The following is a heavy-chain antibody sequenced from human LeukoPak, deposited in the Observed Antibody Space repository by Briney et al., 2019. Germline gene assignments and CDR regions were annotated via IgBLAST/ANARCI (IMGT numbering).Heavy chain of an antibody. D-gene: IGHD2-15*01. J-gene: IGHJ6*02. CDR3: AKDVIGYCSGGSGPGGYGMDV. Sequence: GGSLRLSCAASGFTFSSYAMSWVRQAPGKGLEWVSAISGSGGSTYYADSVKGRFTISRDNSKNTLYLQMNSLRAEDTAVYYCAKDVIGYCSGGSGPGGYGMDVWGQGTTVTVSS. V-gene: IGHV3-23*01. CDR2: ISGSGGST. CDR1: GFTFSSYA.